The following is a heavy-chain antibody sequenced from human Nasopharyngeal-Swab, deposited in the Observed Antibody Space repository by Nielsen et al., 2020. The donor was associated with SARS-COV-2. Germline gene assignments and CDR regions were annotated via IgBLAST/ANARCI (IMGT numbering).Heavy chain of an antibody. CDR3: VKGSYYDSSGFYGDYYFDY. D-gene: IGHD3-22*01. J-gene: IGHJ4*02. CDR1: GFTFSSYW. V-gene: IGHV3-7*01. Sequence: GESLKISCAASGFTFSSYWMSWVRHAPGKGLEWVANIKQDGSEKYYVDSVKGRFTISRDNAKNSLYLQMDSLRPEDTAVYYCVKGSYYDSSGFYGDYYFDYWGQGTLVTVSS. CDR2: IKQDGSEK.